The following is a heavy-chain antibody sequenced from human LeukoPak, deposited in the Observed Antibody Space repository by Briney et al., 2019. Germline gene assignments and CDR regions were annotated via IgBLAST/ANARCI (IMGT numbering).Heavy chain of an antibody. Sequence: GASVKVSCKASGYTFTSYGISWVRQAPGQGLEWMGWISAYNGNTNYAQKLQGRVTMTTDTSTSKAYMELRSLRFDDTAVYYWAREGGTTYYDFWSGYYPIDYWGQGTLVTVSS. CDR2: ISAYNGNT. D-gene: IGHD3-3*01. CDR1: GYTFTSYG. J-gene: IGHJ4*02. CDR3: AREGGTTYYDFWSGYYPIDY. V-gene: IGHV1-18*01.